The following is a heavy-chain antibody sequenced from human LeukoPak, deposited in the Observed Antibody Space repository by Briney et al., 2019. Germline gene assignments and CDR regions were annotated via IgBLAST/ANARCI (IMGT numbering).Heavy chain of an antibody. J-gene: IGHJ5*02. CDR3: ARDLKSWLVLGGGWFDP. Sequence: GASVKVSCKASGYTFTSYAMHWVRQAPGQRLEWMGWINAGNGNTKYSQKFQGRVTITRDTSASTAYMELSSLRSEDTAVYYCARDLKSWLVLGGGWFDPGGKGTLVTVSS. V-gene: IGHV1-3*01. CDR1: GYTFTSYA. D-gene: IGHD6-19*01. CDR2: INAGNGNT.